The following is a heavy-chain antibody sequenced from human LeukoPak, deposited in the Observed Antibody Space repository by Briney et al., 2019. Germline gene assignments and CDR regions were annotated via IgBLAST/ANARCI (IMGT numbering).Heavy chain of an antibody. J-gene: IGHJ4*02. CDR1: GFTFSSYE. CDR2: ISSSGSTT. CDR3: ARGFTAMEGTPTDY. Sequence: GGSLRLSCAASGFTFSSYEMNWVRQAPGKGLEWVSYISSSGSTTYYADSVKGRFTISRDNAKNSLYLQMNSLRAEDTAVYYCARGFTAMEGTPTDYWGQGTLVTVSS. V-gene: IGHV3-48*03. D-gene: IGHD5-18*01.